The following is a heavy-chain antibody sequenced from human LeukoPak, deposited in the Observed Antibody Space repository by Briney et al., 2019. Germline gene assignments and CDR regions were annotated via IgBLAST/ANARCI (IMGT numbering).Heavy chain of an antibody. CDR2: IGVNT. V-gene: IGHV3-23*01. Sequence: GGSLRLSCAGSGFTSGSYIMSWVRQAPGKGLEWVSTIGVNTYYADSVKGRFTISRDNSKNTLYLQMNSLRAEDTAVYYCAKSPAYDSVLFTWGQGTLVTVSS. CDR3: AKSPAYDSVLFT. J-gene: IGHJ5*02. CDR1: GFTSGSYI. D-gene: IGHD3-3*01.